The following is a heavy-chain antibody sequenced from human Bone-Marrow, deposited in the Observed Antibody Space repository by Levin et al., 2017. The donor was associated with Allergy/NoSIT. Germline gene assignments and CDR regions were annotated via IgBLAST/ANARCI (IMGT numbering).Heavy chain of an antibody. CDR2: IYTSGST. D-gene: IGHD6-13*01. V-gene: IGHV4-4*07. Sequence: PSQTLSLTCTVSGGSIRSYYWSWIRQPAGKGLEWIGRIYTSGSTNYNPSLKSRVTMSVDTSKNQFSLKLSSVTAADTAVYYCARDLVLGNIAAAGTFWFDPWGQGTLVTVSS. J-gene: IGHJ5*02. CDR3: ARDLVLGNIAAAGTFWFDP. CDR1: GGSIRSYY.